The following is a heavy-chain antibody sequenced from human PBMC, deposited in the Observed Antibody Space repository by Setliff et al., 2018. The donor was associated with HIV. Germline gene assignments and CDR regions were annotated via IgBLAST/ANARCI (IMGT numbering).Heavy chain of an antibody. CDR1: GGSISSNIY. J-gene: IGHJ4*02. Sequence: SETLSLTCTVSGGSISSNIYWGWVRQSPKEGLEWIGSFDSSGSTYYNPSLKSRVTISRDTSKSQFSLNLSSVTAAETAVYYCARVGYHGSGRYSFDYWGQGTLVTVSS. D-gene: IGHD3-10*01. CDR2: FDSSGST. CDR3: ARVGYHGSGRYSFDY. V-gene: IGHV4-39*07.